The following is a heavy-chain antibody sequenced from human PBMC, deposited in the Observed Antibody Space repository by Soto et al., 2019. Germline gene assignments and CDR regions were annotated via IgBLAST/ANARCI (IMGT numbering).Heavy chain of an antibody. CDR2: ISGSGGIT. CDR3: VTVLPHANSWFDY. J-gene: IGHJ4*02. D-gene: IGHD2-2*01. Sequence: GGSLRLSCAASEFMFSNYAMNWVRQAPGKGLEWVSAISGSGGITYYADSVKGRFTISRDNSKNTLYLQLNSLKSEDTGVYYCVTVLPHANSWFDYWGQGTPVTVSS. V-gene: IGHV3-23*01. CDR1: EFMFSNYA.